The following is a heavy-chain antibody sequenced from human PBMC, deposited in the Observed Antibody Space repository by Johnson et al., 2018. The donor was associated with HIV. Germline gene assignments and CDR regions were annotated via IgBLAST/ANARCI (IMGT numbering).Heavy chain of an antibody. D-gene: IGHD6-6*01. J-gene: IGHJ3*02. CDR1: GFTFSSYW. V-gene: IGHV3-74*02. CDR2: INGDGSGI. Sequence: VQLVESGGGVVQPGRSLRLSCAASGFTFSSYWMHWVRQGPGKGLVWVSRINGDGSGITYADSVKGRFTISRDNAKNTLYLQMNSLRAEDTAVYYCARLRGSSAKGFDIWGQGTMVTVSS. CDR3: ARLRGSSAKGFDI.